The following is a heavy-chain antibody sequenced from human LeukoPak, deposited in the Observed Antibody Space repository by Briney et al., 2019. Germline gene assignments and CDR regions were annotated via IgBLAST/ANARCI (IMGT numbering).Heavy chain of an antibody. Sequence: QPGGSLRLSCAASGFTFSSYAMHWVRQAPGKGLEYVSAISSNGGSTYYANSVKGRFTISRDNSKNTLYLQMGSLRAEDMAVYYCARVSVDYVVTPNFDYWGQGPLVTVSS. J-gene: IGHJ4*02. CDR2: ISSNGGST. V-gene: IGHV3-64*01. CDR1: GFTFSSYA. CDR3: ARVSVDYVVTPNFDY. D-gene: IGHD4-17*01.